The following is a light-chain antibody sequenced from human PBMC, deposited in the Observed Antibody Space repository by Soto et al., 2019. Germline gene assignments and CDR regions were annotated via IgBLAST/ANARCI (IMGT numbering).Light chain of an antibody. CDR1: SSDIGNYDF. V-gene: IGLV2-14*01. CDR3: ISYTGSSTSYV. J-gene: IGLJ1*01. CDR2: EVS. Sequence: QSVLTQPASVSGSPGQSITISCTGTSSDIGNYDFVSWYQQVPGTAPKAMIYEVSSRPSGVSNRFSGSKSGNTASLTISGLQAEDEAYYYCISYTGSSTSYVFGSGTKLTVL.